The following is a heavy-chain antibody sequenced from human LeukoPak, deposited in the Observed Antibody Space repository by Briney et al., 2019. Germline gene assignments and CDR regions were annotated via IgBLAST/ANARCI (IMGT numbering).Heavy chain of an antibody. CDR2: INDGGSIT. CDR1: GFTSSVYA. Sequence: GGALRLSSADSGFTSSVYAMSRVRQEPGKRLEWVSTINDGGSITYYADSVKGGFTISRDNSKNTLFLQMSSLRADDTAVYYCARRAGAYSHPYDYWGQGTLVTVSS. D-gene: IGHD4/OR15-4a*01. J-gene: IGHJ4*02. CDR3: ARRAGAYSHPYDY. V-gene: IGHV3-23*01.